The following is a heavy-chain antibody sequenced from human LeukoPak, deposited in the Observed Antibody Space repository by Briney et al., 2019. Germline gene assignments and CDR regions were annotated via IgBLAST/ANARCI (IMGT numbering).Heavy chain of an antibody. CDR2: IIPILGIA. CDR1: GGTFSSYA. CDR3: ASYRDGYNSAFDI. Sequence: GASVKVSCKASGGTFSSYAISWVRQAPGQGLEWMGRIIPILGIANYAQKFQGRVTITADKSTSTAYMELSSLRSEDPAVYYCASYRDGYNSAFDIWGQGTMVTVSS. V-gene: IGHV1-69*04. D-gene: IGHD5-24*01. J-gene: IGHJ3*02.